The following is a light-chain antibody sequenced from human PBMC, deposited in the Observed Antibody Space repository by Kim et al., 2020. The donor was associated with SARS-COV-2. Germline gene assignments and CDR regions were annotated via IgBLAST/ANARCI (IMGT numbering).Light chain of an antibody. CDR3: SSYTSSSPL. CDR2: QDK. CDR1: GGSIASDY. J-gene: IGLJ2*01. V-gene: IGLV6-57*03. Sequence: NFMLSQPHSVSESPGKTVTISCTRTGGSIASDYVQWYQQRPGSAPTTVIYQDKQRPSGVPNRFSGSKSGNTASLTISGLQAEDEADYYCSSYTSSSPLFGGGTQLTVL.